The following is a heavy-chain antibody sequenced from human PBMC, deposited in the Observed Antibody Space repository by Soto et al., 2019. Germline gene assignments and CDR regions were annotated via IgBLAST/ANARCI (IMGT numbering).Heavy chain of an antibody. D-gene: IGHD1-7*01. Sequence: SQTLSLTCAISGDSVSSNSAAWNWIRLSPSRGLEWLARTYYRSRWYNDYAVSVRSRMTVNVDTSKNQLSLQLTSVTPEDTAVYYCAGTTSHQWYYMDVWGKGTTVTVSS. J-gene: IGHJ6*03. V-gene: IGHV6-1*01. CDR2: TYYRSRWYN. CDR1: GDSVSSNSAA. CDR3: AGTTSHQWYYMDV.